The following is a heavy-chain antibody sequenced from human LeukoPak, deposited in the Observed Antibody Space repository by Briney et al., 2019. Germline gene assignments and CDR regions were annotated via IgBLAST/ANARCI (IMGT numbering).Heavy chain of an antibody. CDR1: GFTFSSYS. CDR2: ISYDGSNK. V-gene: IGHV3-30-3*01. D-gene: IGHD3-22*01. J-gene: IGHJ5*02. CDR3: ARPVHYYDSSGYYT. Sequence: GGSLRLSCAASGFTFSSYSMSWVRQAPGKGLEWVAVISYDGSNKYYADSVKGRFTISRDNSKNTLYLQMNSLRAEDTAVYYCARPVHYYDSSGYYTWGQGTLVTVPS.